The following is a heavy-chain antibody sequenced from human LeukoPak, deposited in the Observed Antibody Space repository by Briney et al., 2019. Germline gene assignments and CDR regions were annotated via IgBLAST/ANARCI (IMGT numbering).Heavy chain of an antibody. D-gene: IGHD2-21*02. V-gene: IGHV4-31*03. Sequence: SETLSLTCTVSGGSISGGGYYWSWIRQHPGKGLEWSGYIYYSGSTYYNPSLKSRVTISVDTSKNQFSLKLSSVTAADTAVYYCARDCGGDCYSEDGYYYGMDVWGQGTTVTVSS. CDR2: IYYSGST. CDR3: ARDCGGDCYSEDGYYYGMDV. CDR1: GGSISGGGYY. J-gene: IGHJ6*02.